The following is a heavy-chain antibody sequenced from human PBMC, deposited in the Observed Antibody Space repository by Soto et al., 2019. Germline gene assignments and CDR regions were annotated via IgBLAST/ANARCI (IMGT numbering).Heavy chain of an antibody. CDR1: GFTFSSYA. Sequence: QVQLVESGGGVVQPGRSLRLSCAASGFTFSSYAMHWVRQAPGKGLEWVAVISYDGSNKYYADSVKGRFTISRDKSKITVYLQMTSLRAEHTAVYYCARFEVAAAGFDYWCQGGLVIVCS. V-gene: IGHV3-30-3*01. D-gene: IGHD6-13*01. CDR3: ARFEVAAAGFDY. J-gene: IGHJ4*02. CDR2: ISYDGSNK.